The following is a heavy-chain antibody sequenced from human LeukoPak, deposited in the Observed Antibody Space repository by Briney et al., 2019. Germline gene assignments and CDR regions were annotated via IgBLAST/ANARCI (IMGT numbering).Heavy chain of an antibody. Sequence: ASVKVSCKASGYTFINHAIHWVRQAPGQRLEWMGWINIGNGNTKYSQNFQGRITITRDTSATTAYMDLSSLRSEDTAMYYCARRLGRSFDYWGQGTLVTVSS. V-gene: IGHV1-3*04. CDR1: GYTFINHA. CDR2: INIGNGNT. J-gene: IGHJ4*02. D-gene: IGHD2-21*01. CDR3: ARRLGRSFDY.